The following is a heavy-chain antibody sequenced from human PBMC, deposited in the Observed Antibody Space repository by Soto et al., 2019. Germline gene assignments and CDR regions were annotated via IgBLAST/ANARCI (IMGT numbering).Heavy chain of an antibody. V-gene: IGHV1-69*01. CDR1: GGTFSSYA. CDR3: ARDTINPKLRRNFDP. CDR2: IIPIFGTA. J-gene: IGHJ5*02. Sequence: QVQLVQSGAEVKKPGSSVKVSCKASGGTFSSYAISWVRQAAGQGLEWMGGIIPIFGTANYAQKFQGRVTITADESTSPAYMELSSMRSEDTAVYYCARDTINPKLRRNFDPWGQGTLVTVSS. D-gene: IGHD4-17*01.